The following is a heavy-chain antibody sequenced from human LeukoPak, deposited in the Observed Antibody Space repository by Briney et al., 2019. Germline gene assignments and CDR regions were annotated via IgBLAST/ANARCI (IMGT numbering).Heavy chain of an antibody. J-gene: IGHJ4*02. CDR2: ISPSGDIK. CDR3: AKDAAWLQYND. D-gene: IGHD5-24*01. V-gene: IGHV3-23*01. CDR1: GFTFSSYA. Sequence: QSGGSLRLSCAASGFTFSSYAMSWVRQAPGKGLEWVSGISPSGDIKYYVDSVKGRFTVSRDNSKNTLYLQINSLRDEDTAVYYCAKDAAWLQYNDWGQGTLVTVSS.